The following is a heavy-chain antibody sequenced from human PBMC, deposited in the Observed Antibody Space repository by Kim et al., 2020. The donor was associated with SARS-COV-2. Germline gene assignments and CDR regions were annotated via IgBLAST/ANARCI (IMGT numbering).Heavy chain of an antibody. CDR2: IFYSGST. J-gene: IGHJ5*02. Sequence: SETLSLTCTVSGGSVNSGNYYWSWIRQPPGKGLEWIGYIFYSGSTTCNPSLTSRAIISVDTSNNHFSLKLNSVTAAETAVYYCTRGAPYGSGSGRSLDPGGQGTLVTVSS. V-gene: IGHV4-61*03. CDR1: GGSVNSGNYY. CDR3: TRGAPYGSGSGRSLDP. D-gene: IGHD3-10*01.